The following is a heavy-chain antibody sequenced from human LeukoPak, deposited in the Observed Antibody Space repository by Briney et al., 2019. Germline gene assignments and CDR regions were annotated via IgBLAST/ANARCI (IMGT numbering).Heavy chain of an antibody. CDR2: INPNSGGP. Sequence: GASVKVSCKASGDTFTGYYIHWVRQAPGQGLEWMGWINPNSGGPNYAQKFQGRVTMTRDTSISTAYMEMSRLRSDDTAVYYCAILVSAGGTNWFDPWGQGTLVTVSS. J-gene: IGHJ5*02. CDR1: GDTFTGYY. V-gene: IGHV1-2*02. CDR3: AILVSAGGTNWFDP. D-gene: IGHD3-16*01.